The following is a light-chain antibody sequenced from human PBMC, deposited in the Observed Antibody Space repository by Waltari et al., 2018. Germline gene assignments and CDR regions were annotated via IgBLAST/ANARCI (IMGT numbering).Light chain of an antibody. J-gene: IGLJ1*01. CDR2: RDD. CDR1: TVGSRY. CDR3: QAWDSSAFV. V-gene: IGLV3-1*01. Sequence: YKVTQPPSVSVSPRQTATCTCSGGTVGSRYVSWYQQKPGQSPVMVIYRDDKRPSGIPERFSGSHSGNTATLTISGTQPMDEADYYCQAWDSSAFVFGAGTKVTVL.